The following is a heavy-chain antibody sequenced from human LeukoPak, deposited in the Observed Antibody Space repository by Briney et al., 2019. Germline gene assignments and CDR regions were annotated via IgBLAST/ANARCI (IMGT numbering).Heavy chain of an antibody. CDR2: IYYSGST. CDR1: GGSISSHY. V-gene: IGHV4-59*11. Sequence: SETLSLTCTVSGGSISSHYWGWIRQPPGRGLEWIGCIYYSGSTTYNPSLKSRVTISVDTSKNQFSLKLSCMTAADTAVYYCASWAYSSSWSNWFDPWGQGTLVTVSS. CDR3: ASWAYSSSWSNWFDP. J-gene: IGHJ5*02. D-gene: IGHD6-13*01.